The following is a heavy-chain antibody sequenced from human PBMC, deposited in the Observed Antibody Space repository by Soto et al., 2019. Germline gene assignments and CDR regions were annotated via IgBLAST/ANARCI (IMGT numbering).Heavy chain of an antibody. D-gene: IGHD3-10*01. CDR1: GFSLSTSGVG. J-gene: IGHJ6*03. CDR3: AHINGSSNYCSDYMEV. V-gene: IGHV2-5*02. CDR2: IYWDDDK. Sequence: QITLKESGPTLVNPTQTLTLTCTFSGFSLSTSGVGVGWIRQPPGKALEWLALIYWDDDKRYSPSLKSRLTITKDTSTNQVVLTMTNMDPVDTATYCCAHINGSSNYCSDYMEVWGKGTTVTVSS.